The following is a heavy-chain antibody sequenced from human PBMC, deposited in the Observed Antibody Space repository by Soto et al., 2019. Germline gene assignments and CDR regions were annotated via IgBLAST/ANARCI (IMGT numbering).Heavy chain of an antibody. D-gene: IGHD2-2*01. V-gene: IGHV1-69*12. Sequence: QVQLVQSGAEVKKPGSSVKVSCKASGGTFSSYAISWVRQAPGQGLEWMGGIIPIFGTANYAQKFQGRVTITADESTSTAYMELSSLRSEDTAVFYCARLIRCKTTSCYFDYWGQGTLVTVSS. CDR3: ARLIRCKTTSCYFDY. J-gene: IGHJ4*02. CDR1: GGTFSSYA. CDR2: IIPIFGTA.